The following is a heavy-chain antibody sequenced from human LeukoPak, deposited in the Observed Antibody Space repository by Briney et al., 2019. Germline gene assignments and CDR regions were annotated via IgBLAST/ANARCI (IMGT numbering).Heavy chain of an antibody. CDR2: IYTSGST. CDR3: ARYSSSSPFDC. V-gene: IGHV4-4*07. Sequence: SETLSLTCSVSGASITSYYWSWIRQPAGKGLEWIGRIYTSGSTDYNPSLKSRVTMSVDTSKNQFSLKLNSVTAADTAVYYCARYSSSSPFDCWGQGTLVTVSS. CDR1: GASITSYY. J-gene: IGHJ4*02. D-gene: IGHD6-13*01.